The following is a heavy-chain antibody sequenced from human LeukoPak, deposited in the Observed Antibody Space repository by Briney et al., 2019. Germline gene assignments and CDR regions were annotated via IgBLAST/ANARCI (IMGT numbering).Heavy chain of an antibody. J-gene: IGHJ6*03. CDR2: ISSSSSYI. CDR3: ARGRGIAARFYYYYYMDV. D-gene: IGHD6-6*01. Sequence: GGSLRLSCAASGFTFSSYSMNWVRQAPGKGLEWVSSISSSSSYIYYADSVKGRFTISRDNAKNSLYLQMNSLRAEDTAAYYCARGRGIAARFYYYYYMDVWGKGTTVTVSS. CDR1: GFTFSSYS. V-gene: IGHV3-21*01.